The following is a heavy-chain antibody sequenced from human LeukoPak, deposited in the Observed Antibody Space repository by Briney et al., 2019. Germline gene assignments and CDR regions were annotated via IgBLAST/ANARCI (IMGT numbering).Heavy chain of an antibody. CDR3: AKVGAGYSSSP. V-gene: IGHV3-53*01. Sequence: GGSLRLSCAASGFTVSTSYMSWVRQTPGEGLEWVSVIYSDGGTYYADSVKGRFTISRDISENALFLQMNSLRVEDTAVYYCAKVGAGYSSSPWGQGTLVTVSS. D-gene: IGHD6-13*01. CDR1: GFTVSTSY. J-gene: IGHJ5*02. CDR2: IYSDGGT.